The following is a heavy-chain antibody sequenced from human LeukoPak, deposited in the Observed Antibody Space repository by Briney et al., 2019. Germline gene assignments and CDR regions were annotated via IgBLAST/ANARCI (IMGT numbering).Heavy chain of an antibody. CDR1: GYTFSDYD. J-gene: IGHJ6*03. CDR3: ARVVMKAFYYYYIDV. Sequence: ASVKVSCKASGYTFSDYDVNWVRQAPGQGLEWMGWVNPTSGDTGYAQKFQGRVTMTRSMSRNTAYMELSRLRSEDTAVYFCARVVMKAFYYYYIDVWGKGTTIIISS. D-gene: IGHD2-21*01. V-gene: IGHV1-8*01. CDR2: VNPTSGDT.